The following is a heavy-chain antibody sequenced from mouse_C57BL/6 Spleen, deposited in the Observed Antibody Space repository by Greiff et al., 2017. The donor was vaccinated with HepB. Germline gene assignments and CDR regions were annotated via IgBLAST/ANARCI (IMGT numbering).Heavy chain of an antibody. V-gene: IGHV1-7*01. J-gene: IGHJ2*01. CDR3: ARLAGTSERVFDY. CDR2: INPSSGYT. D-gene: IGHD4-1*01. CDR1: GYTFTSYW. Sequence: VQLQQSGAELAKPGASVKLSCKASGYTFTSYWMHWVKQRPGQGLEWIGYINPSSGYTKYNQKFKDKATLTADKSSSTAYMQLSSRTYEDSAVYYCARLAGTSERVFDYWGQGTTLTVSS.